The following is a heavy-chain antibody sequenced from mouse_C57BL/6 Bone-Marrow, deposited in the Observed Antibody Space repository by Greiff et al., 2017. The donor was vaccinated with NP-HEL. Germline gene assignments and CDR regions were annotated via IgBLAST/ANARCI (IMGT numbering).Heavy chain of an antibody. Sequence: VKLMESGPGLVAPSQSLSITCTVSGFSLTSYGVSWVRQPPGKGLEWLGVIWGDGSTNYHSALISRLSISKDNSKSQVFLKLNSQKTDDTATYYCAKQNWDYWYFEDWGTGTTVTVSS. D-gene: IGHD4-1*01. CDR2: IWGDGST. CDR1: GFSLTSYG. CDR3: AKQNWDYWYFED. V-gene: IGHV2-3*01. J-gene: IGHJ1*03.